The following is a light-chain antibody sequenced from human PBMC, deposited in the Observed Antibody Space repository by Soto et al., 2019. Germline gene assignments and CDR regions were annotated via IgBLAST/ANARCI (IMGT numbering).Light chain of an antibody. CDR2: SND. J-gene: IGLJ2*01. Sequence: QSVLTQPPSASGTPGQRVTMSCSGSRPNIGSNTVNWYQQFPGTAPKVLIHSNDQRPSGVSDRFSGSKSGTPASLAISGLQSEDEAEYYCAAWDDSMKVVVFGGGTKVTVL. CDR1: RPNIGSNT. CDR3: AAWDDSMKVVV. V-gene: IGLV1-44*01.